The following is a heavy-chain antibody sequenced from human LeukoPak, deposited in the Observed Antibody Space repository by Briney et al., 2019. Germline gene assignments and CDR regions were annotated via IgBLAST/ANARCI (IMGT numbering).Heavy chain of an antibody. CDR1: GGTFSSYA. CDR3: ARARDGYTLEYYFDY. Sequence: ASVKVSCKASGGTFSSYAISWVRQALGQGLEWMGGIIPIFGTANYAQKFQGRVTITTDESTSTAYMELSSLRSEDTAVYYCARARDGYTLEYYFDYWGQGTLVTVSS. V-gene: IGHV1-69*05. D-gene: IGHD5-24*01. CDR2: IIPIFGTA. J-gene: IGHJ4*02.